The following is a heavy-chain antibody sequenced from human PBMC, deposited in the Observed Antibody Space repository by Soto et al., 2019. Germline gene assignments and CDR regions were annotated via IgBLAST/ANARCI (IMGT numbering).Heavy chain of an antibody. CDR2: IYYSGST. Sequence: SETLSLTCTVSGGSISSYYWSWIRQPPGQGLEWIGYIYYSGSTNYNPSLKSRVTISVDTSKNQFSLKLSSVTAADTAVYYCARHHYDDILTGYYNYPEYFQHWGQGTLVTVS. CDR1: GGSISSYY. D-gene: IGHD3-9*01. V-gene: IGHV4-59*08. J-gene: IGHJ1*01. CDR3: ARHHYDDILTGYYNYPEYFQH.